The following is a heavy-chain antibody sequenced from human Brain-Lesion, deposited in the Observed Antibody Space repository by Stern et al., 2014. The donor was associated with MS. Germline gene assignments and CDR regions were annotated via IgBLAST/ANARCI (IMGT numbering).Heavy chain of an antibody. CDR3: ATGIGLWAFDY. V-gene: IGHV1-24*01. CDR1: GYTLTELS. D-gene: IGHD7-27*01. J-gene: IGHJ4*02. CDR2: YDLEDGEI. Sequence: QMQLVQSGAEVKKPGASVKVSCKLSGYTLTELSMHWVRQAPGKGLEWMGGYDLEDGEIMYAQKFQGRVNMTEDTSTDTAYMELSSLRSEDTAVYYCATGIGLWAFDYWGQGTLVTVSS.